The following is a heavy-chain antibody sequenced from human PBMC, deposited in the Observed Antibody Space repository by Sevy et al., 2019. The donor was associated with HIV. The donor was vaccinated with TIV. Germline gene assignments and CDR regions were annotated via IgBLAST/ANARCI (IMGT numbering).Heavy chain of an antibody. CDR1: GGSMSNYY. J-gene: IGHJ3*02. Sequence: SETLSLTCTVSGGSMSNYYWSWIRQPPGKGLEWTGYVHYSGRTSYNLSLQSRVTISVDMSKSHFSLKLISVTAADTAVYFCARRGDDAFDIWGQGIMVTVSS. V-gene: IGHV4-59*01. CDR2: VHYSGRT. CDR3: ARRGDDAFDI.